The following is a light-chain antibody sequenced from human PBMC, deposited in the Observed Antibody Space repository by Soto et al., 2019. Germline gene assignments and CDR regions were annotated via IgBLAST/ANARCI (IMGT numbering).Light chain of an antibody. CDR3: QQSFSKFLYT. V-gene: IGKV1-39*01. Sequence: DIQMTQSPSSLSASVGDRVTITCRASQSISSYLNWYQQKPGKAPKLLIYAASSLQSGVPSRFSGSGSGTDFTLTISSLQHEDFATYYCQQSFSKFLYTFGQGTKLEIK. CDR1: QSISSY. CDR2: AAS. J-gene: IGKJ2*01.